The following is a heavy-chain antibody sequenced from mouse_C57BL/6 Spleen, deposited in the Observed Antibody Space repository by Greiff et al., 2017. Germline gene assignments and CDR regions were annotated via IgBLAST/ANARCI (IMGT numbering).Heavy chain of an antibody. Sequence: DVMLVESGGGLVKPGGSLKLSCAASGFTFSGYAMSWVRQTPEKRLEWVATISDGGSYTYYPDNVKGRFTISRDNAKNNLYLQMSHLKSEDTAMYFSASNWDGYCYFDVCGTGTTGTASS. CDR1: GFTFSGYA. J-gene: IGHJ1*03. D-gene: IGHD4-1*01. CDR2: ISDGGSYT. CDR3: ASNWDGYCYFDV. V-gene: IGHV5-4*03.